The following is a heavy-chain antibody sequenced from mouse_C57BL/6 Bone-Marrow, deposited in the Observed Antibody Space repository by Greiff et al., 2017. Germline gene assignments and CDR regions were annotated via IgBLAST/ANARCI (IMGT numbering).Heavy chain of an antibody. V-gene: IGHV1-82*01. Sequence: VQLQESGPELVKPGASVKISCKASGYAFSSSWMNWVKQRPGKGLEWIGRIYPGDGDTNYNGKFKGKATLTADKSSSTAYMQLSSLTSEDSAVYFCEREFITTVWGQGTTLTVSS. CDR3: EREFITTV. D-gene: IGHD1-1*01. CDR2: IYPGDGDT. J-gene: IGHJ2*01. CDR1: GYAFSSSW.